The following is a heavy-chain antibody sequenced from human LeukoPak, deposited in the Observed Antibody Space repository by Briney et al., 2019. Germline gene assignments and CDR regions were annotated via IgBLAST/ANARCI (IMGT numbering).Heavy chain of an antibody. CDR3: AKKGTRSGVSGNWFDP. CDR1: GFPFNEYA. Sequence: GGSLRLSCAASGFPFNEYAMNWVRQAPGKGLEWVSSISGSGASTHYADSVKGRFTISRDNSKNTLFLEMDSLKADDTAIYYCAKKGTRSGVSGNWFDPWGLGTLVTVSS. CDR2: ISGSGAST. J-gene: IGHJ5*02. D-gene: IGHD3-3*01. V-gene: IGHV3-23*01.